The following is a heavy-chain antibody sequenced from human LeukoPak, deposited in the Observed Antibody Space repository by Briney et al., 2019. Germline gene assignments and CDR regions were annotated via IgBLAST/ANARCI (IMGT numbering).Heavy chain of an antibody. J-gene: IGHJ4*02. CDR3: ARKKAAAAFFDY. V-gene: IGHV1-46*01. D-gene: IGHD6-13*01. Sequence: ASVKVSCKASGYTFTSYYMHWMRQAPGQGLEWMGIINPSGGSTSYAQKFQGRVTMTRDMSTSTVYMELSSLRSEDTAVYYCARKKAAAAFFDYWGQGTLVTVSS. CDR2: INPSGGST. CDR1: GYTFTSYY.